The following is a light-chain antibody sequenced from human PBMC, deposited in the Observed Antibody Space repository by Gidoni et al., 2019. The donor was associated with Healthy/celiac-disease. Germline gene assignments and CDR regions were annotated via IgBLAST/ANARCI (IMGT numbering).Light chain of an antibody. CDR1: QSISSY. J-gene: IGKJ3*01. CDR2: TAS. Sequence: TQTTQSPPSLSASVGDRVTITCRASQSISSYLNWYQQKPGKAPKLLIYTASSLQSGVPSRFSGSGSGTDFTLTISSLQPEDFATYYCQQSYSTPPITFGPGTKVDIK. V-gene: IGKV1-39*01. CDR3: QQSYSTPPIT.